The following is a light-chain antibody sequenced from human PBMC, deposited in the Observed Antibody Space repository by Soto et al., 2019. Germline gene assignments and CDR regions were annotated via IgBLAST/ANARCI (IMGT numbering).Light chain of an antibody. CDR2: GTS. Sequence: EIVLTQSPGTLSLSPGERATLSCRASQSVSSTNLAWYQQKPGQAPRLLIYGTSTRATGNPDRFSGSGSGTDFTLTISRLEPEVFAVDYCQQYETSPRGFTFGPGTKVDIK. CDR1: QSVSSTN. V-gene: IGKV3-20*01. CDR3: QQYETSPRGFT. J-gene: IGKJ3*01.